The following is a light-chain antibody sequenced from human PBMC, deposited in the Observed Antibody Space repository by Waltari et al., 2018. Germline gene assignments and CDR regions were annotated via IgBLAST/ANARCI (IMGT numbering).Light chain of an antibody. Sequence: EILLTQSPGTLSLSPGERPTPSCRASQNVGKNYLGWNQQRPGQPPRLLIFGASNRATGIPDRFSGSGSGTDFTLTISRLESEDFAVYFCQQYASPPITFGQGTRLE. V-gene: IGKV3-20*01. J-gene: IGKJ5*01. CDR1: QNVGKNY. CDR3: QQYASPPIT. CDR2: GAS.